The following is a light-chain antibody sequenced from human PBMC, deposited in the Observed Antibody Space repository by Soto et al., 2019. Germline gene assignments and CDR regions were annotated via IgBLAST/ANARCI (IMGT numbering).Light chain of an antibody. V-gene: IGKV1-5*01. J-gene: IGKJ1*01. CDR3: QQYKSYSPT. Sequence: DIQMTQSPSTLSASVGDRVTITCRASQSVSNWLAWYQQKPGKAPKLLVYHASSLESGVPSRFSGSGSGTEFTLTISSLQPDDFATYYYQQYKSYSPTFGQGTKVEIK. CDR1: QSVSNW. CDR2: HAS.